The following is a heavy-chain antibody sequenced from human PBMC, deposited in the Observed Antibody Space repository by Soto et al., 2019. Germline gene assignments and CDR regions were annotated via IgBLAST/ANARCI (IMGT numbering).Heavy chain of an antibody. Sequence: QVQLVQSGAEVKKPGASVKVSCKASGYTFTSYGISWVRQAPGQGLEWMGWISAYNGNTNNAQKLQGRVTMTTDTSTSTAYMELRSLRSDDTAVYYCARGGCGYCSGGSCYSFLGAFDIWGQGTMVTVSS. V-gene: IGHV1-18*01. CDR2: ISAYNGNT. CDR1: GYTFTSYG. J-gene: IGHJ3*02. CDR3: ARGGCGYCSGGSCYSFLGAFDI. D-gene: IGHD2-15*01.